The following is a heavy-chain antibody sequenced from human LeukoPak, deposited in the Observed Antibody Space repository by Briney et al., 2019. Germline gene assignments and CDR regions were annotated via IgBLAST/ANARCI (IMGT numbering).Heavy chain of an antibody. Sequence: GGSLRLSCAASGITFSSNYMNWIRQAPGKGLEWVSLIYGGDAAYYAESERGRFMLCRYNLKNTLFLQMSSLRVEDTAVYYCVTSPGQQFIPYDYWGQGTHVTVSS. CDR3: VTSPGQQFIPYDY. V-gene: IGHV3-66*02. J-gene: IGHJ4*02. D-gene: IGHD6-13*01. CDR2: IYGGDAA. CDR1: GITFSSNY.